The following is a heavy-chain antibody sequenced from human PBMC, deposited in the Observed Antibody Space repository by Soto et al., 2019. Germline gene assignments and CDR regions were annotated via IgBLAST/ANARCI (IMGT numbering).Heavy chain of an antibody. D-gene: IGHD3-10*01. J-gene: IGHJ6*03. V-gene: IGHV1-69*02. Sequence: SVKVSCKASGGTFSSYTISWVRQAPGQGLEWMGRIIPILGIANYAQKFQGRVTITADKSTSTAYMELSSPRSEDTAVYYCAGGPGLVRRVTYYYCYMDVWGKGTTVTVSS. CDR1: GGTFSSYT. CDR3: AGGPGLVRRVTYYYCYMDV. CDR2: IIPILGIA.